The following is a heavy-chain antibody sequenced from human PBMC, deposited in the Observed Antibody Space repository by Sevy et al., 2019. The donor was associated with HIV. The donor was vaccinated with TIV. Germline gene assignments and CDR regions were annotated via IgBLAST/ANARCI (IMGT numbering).Heavy chain of an antibody. D-gene: IGHD3-9*01. CDR2: IYYSGST. Sequence: SETLSLTCTVSGGPISSYYWSWIRQPPGKGLEWIGYIYYSGSTNYNPSLKSRVTISVDTSKNQFSLKLSSVTAADTAVYYCARGPSYYDILTGYFRSWFDPWGQGTLVTVSS. CDR1: GGPISSYY. V-gene: IGHV4-59*13. J-gene: IGHJ5*02. CDR3: ARGPSYYDILTGYFRSWFDP.